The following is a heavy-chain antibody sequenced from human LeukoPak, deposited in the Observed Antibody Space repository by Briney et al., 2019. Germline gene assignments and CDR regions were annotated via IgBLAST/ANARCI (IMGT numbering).Heavy chain of an antibody. D-gene: IGHD3-16*01. CDR3: ARDLAYGRLDY. CDR2: INPEGSEK. V-gene: IGHV3-7*01. J-gene: IGHJ4*02. Sequence: GGSLRLSCAVSGLTFSSSWMDWVRQAPGKGLEWVASINPEGSEKYSADSVKGRFTISRDNAKNSLYLQMDSLRVEDTAFYYCARDLAYGRLDYWGQGMLVTVSS. CDR1: GLTFSSSW.